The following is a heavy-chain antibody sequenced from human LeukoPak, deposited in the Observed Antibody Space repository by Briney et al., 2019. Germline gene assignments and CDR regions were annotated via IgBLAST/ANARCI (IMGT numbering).Heavy chain of an antibody. D-gene: IGHD5/OR15-5a*01. CDR2: IWYDGSNK. V-gene: IGHV3-33*01. CDR3: ARDIGVYHSGADY. J-gene: IGHJ4*02. CDR1: GFTFSSYG. Sequence: GGSLRLSCAASGFTFSSYGMHWVRQAPGKGLEWVAVIWYDGSNKYYADSVKGRFTISRDNSKNTLYLQMNSLRAEDTAVYYCARDIGVYHSGADYWGQGTLVTVSS.